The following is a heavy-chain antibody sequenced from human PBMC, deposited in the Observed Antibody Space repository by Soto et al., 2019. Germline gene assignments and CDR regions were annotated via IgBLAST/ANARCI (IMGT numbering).Heavy chain of an antibody. CDR3: ARDASDYTNSVDY. CDR2: IWYDGSQK. J-gene: IGHJ4*02. D-gene: IGHD4-4*01. CDR1: GFIFSSCG. V-gene: IGHV3-33*01. Sequence: QVQLVESGGGVVQPGRSLRLSCAASGFIFSSCGMHWVRQAPGKGLEWVALIWYDGSQKYFADSVKGRFTISRDNSKNTLYLQMNSLRAEDTAVYYCARDASDYTNSVDYWGQGILVTVSS.